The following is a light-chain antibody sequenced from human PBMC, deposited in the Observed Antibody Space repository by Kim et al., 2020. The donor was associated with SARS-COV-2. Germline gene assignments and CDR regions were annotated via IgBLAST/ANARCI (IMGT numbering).Light chain of an antibody. CDR2: DAS. CDR3: QQYGASSLT. J-gene: IGKJ4*01. CDR1: QGVSNSR. V-gene: IGKV3-20*01. Sequence: SPGESATRSCSASQGVSNSRLAWYQQKPGQAPRLLIYDASSRATGITDRFSGSGSGTDFTLTISRLEPEDFAVYYCQQYGASSLTFGGGTKVDIK.